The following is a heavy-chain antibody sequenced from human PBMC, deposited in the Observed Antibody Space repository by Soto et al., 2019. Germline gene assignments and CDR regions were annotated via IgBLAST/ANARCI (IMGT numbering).Heavy chain of an antibody. J-gene: IGHJ4*02. V-gene: IGHV3-30*18. Sequence: GGSLRLSCAASGFTFSSYGMHWVRQAPGKGLEWVAVISYDGSNKYYADSVKGRFTISRDNSKNTLYLQMNSLRAEDTAVYYCAKVHSSSWYWGYYFDYWGQGTLVTVSS. CDR2: ISYDGSNK. CDR1: GFTFSSYG. D-gene: IGHD6-13*01. CDR3: AKVHSSSWYWGYYFDY.